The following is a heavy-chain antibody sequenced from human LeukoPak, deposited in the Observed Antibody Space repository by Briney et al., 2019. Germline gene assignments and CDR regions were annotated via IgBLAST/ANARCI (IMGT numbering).Heavy chain of an antibody. Sequence: SETLSPTCTVSGDSISSSTYYWGWIRQPPGKGLEWIGSIHNAGSTYYNPSLKSRVSISVDTSKAHFSLKLRSATAADTAVYYCARHGGISGVGPTEDYWGQGTLVTVSS. CDR3: ARHGGISGVGPTEDY. D-gene: IGHD1-26*01. J-gene: IGHJ4*02. CDR1: GDSISSSTYY. CDR2: IHNAGST. V-gene: IGHV4-39*01.